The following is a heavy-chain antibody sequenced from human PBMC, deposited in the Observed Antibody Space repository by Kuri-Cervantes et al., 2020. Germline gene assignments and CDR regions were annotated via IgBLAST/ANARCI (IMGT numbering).Heavy chain of an antibody. CDR1: GFTVSSNY. V-gene: IGHV3-74*01. CDR2: VLTDDSGT. J-gene: IGHJ4*02. D-gene: IGHD3-22*01. CDR3: AKEKDYYDSSGLTDY. Sequence: LSLTCTASGFTVSSNYMSWVRQGPGKGLVWVSRVLTDDSGTIYADFVKGRFTVSRDNAKNTLYLQMNSLRAEDTAVYYCAKEKDYYDSSGLTDYWGQGTLVTVSS.